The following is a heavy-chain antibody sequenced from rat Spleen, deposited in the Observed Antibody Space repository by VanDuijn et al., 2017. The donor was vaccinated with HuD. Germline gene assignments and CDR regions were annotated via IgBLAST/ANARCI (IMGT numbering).Heavy chain of an antibody. CDR1: GLSLTDYS. V-gene: IGHV2S63*01. D-gene: IGHD5-1*01. Sequence: EVQLKESGPGLVQPSQTLSLTCTVSGLSLTDYSVHWVRQPPGKGLEWMGVMWSGGSTAYISALKSRLNISRDTSKSQIFLKMNSLLSEDTATYHCARAPGNGYVMDAWGQGASVTVSS. CDR2: MWSGGST. J-gene: IGHJ4*01. CDR3: ARAPGNGYVMDA.